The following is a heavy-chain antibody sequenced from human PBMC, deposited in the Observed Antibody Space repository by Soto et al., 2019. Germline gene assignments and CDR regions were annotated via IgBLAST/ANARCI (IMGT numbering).Heavy chain of an antibody. CDR2: VYNSGST. V-gene: IGHV4-59*01. J-gene: IGHJ4*02. Sequence: SETLSLTCTVSGGSISSNYWTWIRQPPGKGLEWIGYVYNSGSTNYNPSLKSRVTISEGTSKSQFSLKVNSMTAADTAVYYCARYRREAVAGYTLDNWGQGILVNVS. D-gene: IGHD6-13*01. CDR1: GGSISSNY. CDR3: ARYRREAVAGYTLDN.